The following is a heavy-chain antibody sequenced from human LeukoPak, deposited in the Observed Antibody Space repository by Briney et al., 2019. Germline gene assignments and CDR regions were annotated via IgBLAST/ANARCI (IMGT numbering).Heavy chain of an antibody. Sequence: PSETLSLTCAVSGVSISSSNSYWGWIRQPPGKGLEWIGRIYYSGSTYYNPSLKSRVTISVDTSKNQLSLKLSSVTAADTAVYYCTRVVRSDSSGYYSHIFDYWGQRTLVTVSS. V-gene: IGHV4-39*07. CDR3: TRVVRSDSSGYYSHIFDY. J-gene: IGHJ4*02. D-gene: IGHD3-22*01. CDR1: GVSISSSNSY. CDR2: IYYSGST.